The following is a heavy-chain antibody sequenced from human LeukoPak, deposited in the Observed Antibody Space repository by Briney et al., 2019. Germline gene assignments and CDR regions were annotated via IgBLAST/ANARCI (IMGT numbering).Heavy chain of an antibody. J-gene: IGHJ5*02. Sequence: QSSETLSLTCTVSGGSISSYYWSWIRQPPGKGLEWIGYIYYSGSTNYNLSLKSRVAISVDTSKNQFSLKLSSVTAADTAVYYCARVAPHITIFGVVPNWFDPWGQGTLVTVSS. D-gene: IGHD3-3*01. CDR2: IYYSGST. V-gene: IGHV4-59*01. CDR1: GGSISSYY. CDR3: ARVAPHITIFGVVPNWFDP.